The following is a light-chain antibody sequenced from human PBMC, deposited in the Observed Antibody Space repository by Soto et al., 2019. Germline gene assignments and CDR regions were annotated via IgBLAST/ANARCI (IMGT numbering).Light chain of an antibody. J-gene: IGKJ1*01. V-gene: IGKV3-20*01. CDR3: QQNGSSGT. Sequence: IALTRVACPLCLYPGESPTLYCKASKSVSHNYLAWYKQQPGQAPRRRIYGASNRATGIPDSFSGGGSATDFPLAFSRLEPEDFAVYDCQQNGSSGTFGQGTKVDIK. CDR2: GAS. CDR1: KSVSHNY.